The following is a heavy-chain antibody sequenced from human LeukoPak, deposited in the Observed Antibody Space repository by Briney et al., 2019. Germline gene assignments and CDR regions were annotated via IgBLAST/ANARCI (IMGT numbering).Heavy chain of an antibody. CDR3: ANLLRWEPY. J-gene: IGHJ4*02. Sequence: GGSLRLSSAASGFTFSSYGMHWVRQAPGKGLEWVALISYDGSNKYYADSVKGRFTISRDNSENTLYLQMNSLRAEDTAVYYCANLLRWEPYWGQGTLVTVSS. D-gene: IGHD4-23*01. CDR1: GFTFSSYG. V-gene: IGHV3-30*18. CDR2: ISYDGSNK.